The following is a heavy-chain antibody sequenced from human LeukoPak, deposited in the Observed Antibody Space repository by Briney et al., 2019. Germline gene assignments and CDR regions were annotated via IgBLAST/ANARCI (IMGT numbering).Heavy chain of an antibody. Sequence: GASVKVSCKASGGTFSRYAISWVRQAPGQGLEWMGGIIPIFGTANYAQKFQGRVTLTADKFTSTAYMELSSLRSEDTAVYYCARDNSVGDIAWWFDPWGQGTLVTVSS. CDR3: ARDNSVGDIAWWFDP. J-gene: IGHJ5*02. CDR1: GGTFSRYA. D-gene: IGHD3-10*01. CDR2: IIPIFGTA. V-gene: IGHV1-69*06.